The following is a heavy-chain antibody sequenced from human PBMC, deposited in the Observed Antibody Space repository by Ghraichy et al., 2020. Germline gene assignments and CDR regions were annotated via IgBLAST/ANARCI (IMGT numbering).Heavy chain of an antibody. D-gene: IGHD3-22*01. CDR1: GFSFTSQD. V-gene: IGHV3-33*01. CDR3: ARGGHSDRDSDSSLYYSYAMAV. Sequence: GGSPRLSCAASGFSFTSQDMHWVRQTPGRGLEWLAVIRLDGQITYYADSVKGRFTIASDNYKNILFLHMDSLRAEDTAIYFCARGGHSDRDSDSSLYYSYAMAVWGQGTTVTVSS. CDR2: IRLDGQIT. J-gene: IGHJ6*02.